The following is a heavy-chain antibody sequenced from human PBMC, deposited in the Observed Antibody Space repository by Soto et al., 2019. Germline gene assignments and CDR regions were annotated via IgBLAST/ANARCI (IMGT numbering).Heavy chain of an antibody. CDR1: GFSISSAW. CDR3: TTGSVEGV. D-gene: IGHD2-15*01. J-gene: IGHJ6*02. V-gene: IGHV3-15*07. CDR2: IKTKIKGETT. Sequence: QLVESGGGLVRPGGSLRLSCSASGFSISSAWMNWVRQAPGKGLEWVGRIKTKIKGETTHYAAPVNGRFTVSRDDSKNMLYLQINSPKADDSALYYCTTGSVEGVWGQGTTVTVSS.